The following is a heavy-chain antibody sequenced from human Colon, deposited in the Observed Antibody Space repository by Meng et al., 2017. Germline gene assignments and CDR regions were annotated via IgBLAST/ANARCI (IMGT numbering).Heavy chain of an antibody. CDR3: ARDKGVTCLDT. CDR1: GLIFSKSG. Sequence: GESLKISCAASGLIFSKSGMHWVRQAPGKGLEWVAFIWSDGSSKYYTDSVKGRFTISRDNSKNTLSLQMDSLRVEDTAVYYCARDKGVTCLDTWGQGTLVTVS. V-gene: IGHV3-30*02. D-gene: IGHD3-10*01. CDR2: IWSDGSSK. J-gene: IGHJ5*01.